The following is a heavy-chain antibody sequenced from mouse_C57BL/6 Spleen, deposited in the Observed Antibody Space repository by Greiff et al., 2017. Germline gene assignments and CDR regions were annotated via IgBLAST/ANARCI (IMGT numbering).Heavy chain of an antibody. CDR1: GYTFTGYW. D-gene: IGHD1-1*01. V-gene: IGHV1-9*01. CDR2: ILPGSGST. J-gene: IGHJ3*01. CDR3: ARRIIYGGFAY. Sequence: QVQLQQSGAELMKPGASVKLSCKATGYTFTGYWIEWVKQRPGHGLEWIGEILPGSGSTNDNEKFKGKATFTADTSSNTAYMQLSSLTTEDSAIYYCARRIIYGGFAYWGQGTLVTVSA.